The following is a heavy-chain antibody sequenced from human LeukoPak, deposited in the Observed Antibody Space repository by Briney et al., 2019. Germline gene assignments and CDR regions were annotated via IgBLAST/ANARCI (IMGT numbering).Heavy chain of an antibody. Sequence: SGPTLVNPTQTLTLTCTFSGFSFSTSGVGVGWIRQPPGKALEWLADIYWDEDKRYRPSLKSRLTITKDTSKNQVVLTMTNMDPVDTATYYCARSPYYDILTGSRGTFDYWGRGILVTVSS. V-gene: IGHV2-5*02. CDR1: GFSFSTSGVG. D-gene: IGHD3-9*01. CDR2: IYWDEDK. J-gene: IGHJ4*02. CDR3: ARSPYYDILTGSRGTFDY.